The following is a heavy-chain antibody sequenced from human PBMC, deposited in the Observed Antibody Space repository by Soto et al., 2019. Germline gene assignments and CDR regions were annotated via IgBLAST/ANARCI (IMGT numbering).Heavy chain of an antibody. CDR3: ARRQDWNYLFDN. V-gene: IGHV4-59*07. D-gene: IGHD1-7*01. Sequence: QVQLQEWGPGLVEPSDTVSLTCTVSGGSINNYYWSWIRQSPGRGLEWIGCSYYSGTTNYNPSLSSRVTISIGASKTQFSLRLRSVTAADTAVYYCARRQDWNYLFDNWGPGILVTVSS. J-gene: IGHJ4*02. CDR1: GGSINNYY. CDR2: SYYSGTT.